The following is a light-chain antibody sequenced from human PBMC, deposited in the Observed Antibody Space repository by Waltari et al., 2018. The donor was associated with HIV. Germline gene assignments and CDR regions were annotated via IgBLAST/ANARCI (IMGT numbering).Light chain of an antibody. CDR1: QSISYRSTLTAS. V-gene: IGKV4-1*01. CDR2: WVS. CDR3: QQYYDKPLT. J-gene: IGKJ4*01. Sequence: DITLTQTPDSLPVSLGSRAAMKCRYSQSISYRSTLTASLAWYQQKPRPPPKLLMCWVSVRASGVPDRFSGSGSGTDFTLTINGVQAEDVAVYFCQQYYDKPLTFGRGTKVEI.